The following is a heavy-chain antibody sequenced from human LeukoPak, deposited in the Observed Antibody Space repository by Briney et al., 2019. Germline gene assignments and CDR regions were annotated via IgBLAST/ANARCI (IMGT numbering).Heavy chain of an antibody. CDR3: AKDLTRSEWLILYQFDV. J-gene: IGHJ4*02. V-gene: IGHV3-23*01. D-gene: IGHD6-19*01. CDR2: ISGSGSST. Sequence: GGSLRLSCAATGFRFSNSAMSWVRQAPGKGLEWVSGISGSGSSTYDADFVKGRFTVSRDNSKNTLYLQMSSLRAEDTGIYFCAKDLTRSEWLILYQFDVWGQGALVTVSS. CDR1: GFRFSNSA.